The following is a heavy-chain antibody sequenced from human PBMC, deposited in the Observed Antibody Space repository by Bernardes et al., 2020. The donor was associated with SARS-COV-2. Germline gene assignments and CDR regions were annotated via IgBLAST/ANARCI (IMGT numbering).Heavy chain of an antibody. J-gene: IGHJ4*02. CDR2: IYYTRNT. D-gene: IGHD3-10*01. Sequence: ETLSLTCTVSGDSVSRGYYYWSWIRQPPGKGLEWIGYIYYTRNTNYNPSLKSRVTISVDTSKNQFSLKLSSVTAADTAVYFCARVRGDYFDYWGQGTLVTISS. CDR1: GDSVSRGYYY. CDR3: ARVRGDYFDY. V-gene: IGHV4-61*01.